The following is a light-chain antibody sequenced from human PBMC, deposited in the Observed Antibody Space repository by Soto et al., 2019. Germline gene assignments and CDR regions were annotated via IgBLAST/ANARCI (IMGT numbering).Light chain of an antibody. CDR3: QQFSSYPRT. J-gene: IGKJ4*01. CDR1: QTVRNNY. Sequence: EFVLTQSPGTLSLSPGERATLSCRASQTVRNNYLAWYQQKPGQAPRLLIYDASSRATGIPDRFSGGGSGTDFTLTISRLEPEDFVVYYCQQFSSYPRTFGGGTKVDI. V-gene: IGKV3-20*01. CDR2: DAS.